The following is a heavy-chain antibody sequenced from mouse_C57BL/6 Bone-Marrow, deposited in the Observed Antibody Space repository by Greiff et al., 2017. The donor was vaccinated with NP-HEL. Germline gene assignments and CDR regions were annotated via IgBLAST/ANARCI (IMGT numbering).Heavy chain of an antibody. CDR2: ISSGGSYT. CDR3: ARRSYYYGSSYSWFAY. D-gene: IGHD1-1*01. V-gene: IGHV5-6*02. J-gene: IGHJ3*01. Sequence: EVMLVESGGDLVKPGGSLKLSCAASGFTFSSYGMSWVRQTPDKRLEWVATISSGGSYTYYPDSVKGRFTISRDNAKNTLYLQMSSLKSEDTAMYYCARRSYYYGSSYSWFAYWGQGTLVTVSA. CDR1: GFTFSSYG.